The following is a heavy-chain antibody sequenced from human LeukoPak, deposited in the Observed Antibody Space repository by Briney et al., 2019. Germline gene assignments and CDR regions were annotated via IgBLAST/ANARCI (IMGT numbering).Heavy chain of an antibody. V-gene: IGHV1-69*05. CDR2: IIPIFGTA. D-gene: IGHD3-10*01. CDR1: GGTFSSYA. CDR3: AKKVGLWFGELLPGYYYYMDV. Sequence: SVKVSCKASGGTFSSYAISWVRQAPGQGLEWMGRIIPIFGTANYAHTFQGRVTITTDESTSTAYMELSSLRSEDTAVYYCAKKVGLWFGELLPGYYYYMDVWGKETTVTVSS. J-gene: IGHJ6*03.